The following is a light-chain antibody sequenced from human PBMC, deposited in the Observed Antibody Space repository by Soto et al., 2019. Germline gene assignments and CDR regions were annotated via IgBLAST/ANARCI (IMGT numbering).Light chain of an antibody. Sequence: DIQMTQSPSSLSASVGDRVTITCRASQNIAIYLNWYQQKAGKAPNLLIFGATSLRSRVPSRFSASGSGTDFTLTISSLQPEDFGTYYCQQSYRSLPTFGPGTKVEI. CDR3: QQSYRSLPT. J-gene: IGKJ3*01. CDR2: GAT. V-gene: IGKV1-39*01. CDR1: QNIAIY.